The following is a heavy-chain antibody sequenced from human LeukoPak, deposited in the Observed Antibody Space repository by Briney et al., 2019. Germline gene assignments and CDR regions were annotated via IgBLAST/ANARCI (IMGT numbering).Heavy chain of an antibody. D-gene: IGHD2-15*01. Sequence: ASVKVSCKASGYTFTDYYIQWVRQAPGQGLEWMGWINPNSGGTNFAQKFQGRVTMTRDTSVSTAYMELRSLRSDDTAVYYCARDGRGGVVVYYYGMDVWGQGTTVTVSS. J-gene: IGHJ6*02. CDR2: INPNSGGT. CDR1: GYTFTDYY. CDR3: ARDGRGGVVVYYYGMDV. V-gene: IGHV1-2*02.